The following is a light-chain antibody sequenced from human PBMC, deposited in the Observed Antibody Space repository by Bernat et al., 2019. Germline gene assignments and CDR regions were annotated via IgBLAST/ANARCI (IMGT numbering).Light chain of an antibody. CDR1: QDISIS. J-gene: IGKJ1*01. V-gene: IGKV1-16*02. CDR2: SAS. CDR3: QKYNVYPPT. Sequence: DIQMTQSPTLLSASVGDKVTITCRASQDISISLAWFQQKPGRAPKSLIYSASILQSEFPSKFSGSGYGTDFSLTISSLHPGDSATYYCQKYNVYPPTFGQGTKVEIK.